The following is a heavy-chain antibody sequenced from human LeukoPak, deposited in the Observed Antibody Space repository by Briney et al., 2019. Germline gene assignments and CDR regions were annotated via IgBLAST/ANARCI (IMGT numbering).Heavy chain of an antibody. Sequence: ETGGSLRLSCAASGFSFSSYWMHWVRQVPGKGLVWVERIGTDGSRTTYADYVQGRFTISRDNAKNTLYLQMNSLRAEDTAVYYCARDKYGGNSNAFDIWGQGTLVTVSS. D-gene: IGHD4-23*01. J-gene: IGHJ3*02. CDR2: IGTDGSRT. CDR3: ARDKYGGNSNAFDI. V-gene: IGHV3-74*01. CDR1: GFSFSSYW.